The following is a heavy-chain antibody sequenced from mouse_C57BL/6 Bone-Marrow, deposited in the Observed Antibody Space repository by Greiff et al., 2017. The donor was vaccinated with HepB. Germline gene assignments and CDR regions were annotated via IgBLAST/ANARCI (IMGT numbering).Heavy chain of an antibody. J-gene: IGHJ3*01. V-gene: IGHV2-4*01. CDR2: IWSGGST. Sequence: QVQLQQSGPGLVQPSQSLSITSTVSGFSLTSYGVHWVRQPPGKGLEWLGVIWSGGSTDYNAAFISRLSISKDNSKSQVFFKMNSLQADDTAIYYCAKPLIYYGYDGAYWGQGTLVTVSA. D-gene: IGHD2-2*01. CDR1: GFSLTSYG. CDR3: AKPLIYYGYDGAY.